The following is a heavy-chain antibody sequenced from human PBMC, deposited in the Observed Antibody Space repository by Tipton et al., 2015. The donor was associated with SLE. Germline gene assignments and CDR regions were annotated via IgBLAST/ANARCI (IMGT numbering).Heavy chain of an antibody. CDR3: ARTRDYDFWGHRLPEAFDI. CDR1: GDSITSGGYY. Sequence: LRLSCTVSGDSITSGGYYWSWIRQHPGKGLEWIGYIYDSGTASYNPSLNGRVTISLDWSKNRFSLNLTSVTAADTAVYYCARTRDYDFWGHRLPEAFDIWGQGTKVTVSS. V-gene: IGHV4-31*02. J-gene: IGHJ3*02. D-gene: IGHD3/OR15-3a*01. CDR2: IYDSGTA.